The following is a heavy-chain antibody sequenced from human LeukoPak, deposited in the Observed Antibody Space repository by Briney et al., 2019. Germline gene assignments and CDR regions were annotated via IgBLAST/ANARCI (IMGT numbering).Heavy chain of an antibody. D-gene: IGHD3/OR15-3a*01. CDR3: ARQTGSGLFILP. Sequence: PSETLSLTCTVSGGSISSSSYFWGWIRQPPGEGLEWIGSIYYSGSTYYNASLKSQVSISIDTSKNQFSLRLTSVTAADTAVYHCARQTGSGLFILPGGQGTLVTVSS. CDR1: GGSISSSSYF. V-gene: IGHV4-39*01. CDR2: IYYSGST. J-gene: IGHJ4*02.